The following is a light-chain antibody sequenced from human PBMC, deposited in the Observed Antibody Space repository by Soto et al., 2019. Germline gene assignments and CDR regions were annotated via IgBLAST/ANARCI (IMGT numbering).Light chain of an antibody. Sequence: DIVMTQSPLSLPVTPGEPASISCRSSQSLLHSNGYNYLDWYLQKPGQSPQLLIYLGSNRASGVPDRFSGSGSGTDFTLKISSVEAEDVWVYYCMQALQTPRAFGGGTKVEIK. J-gene: IGKJ4*01. CDR2: LGS. CDR3: MQALQTPRA. CDR1: QSLLHSNGYNY. V-gene: IGKV2-28*01.